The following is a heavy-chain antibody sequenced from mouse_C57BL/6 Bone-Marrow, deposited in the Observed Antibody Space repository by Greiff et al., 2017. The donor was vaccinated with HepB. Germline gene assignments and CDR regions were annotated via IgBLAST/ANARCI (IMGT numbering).Heavy chain of an antibody. CDR3: TTVYSNYERFAY. V-gene: IGHV14-4*01. CDR2: IDPENGDT. CDR1: GFNIKDDY. J-gene: IGHJ3*01. D-gene: IGHD2-5*01. Sequence: DVQLQESGAELVRPGASVKLSCTASGFNIKDDYMHWVKQRPEQGLEWIGWIDPENGDTEYASKFQGKATITADTSSNTAYLQLSSLTSEDTAVYYCTTVYSNYERFAYWGQGTLVTVSA.